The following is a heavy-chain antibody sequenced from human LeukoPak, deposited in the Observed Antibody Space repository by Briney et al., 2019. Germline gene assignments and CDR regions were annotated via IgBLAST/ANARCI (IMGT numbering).Heavy chain of an antibody. Sequence: GSLRLSCVASGFSFSTYWMSWVRPAPGKGLEWVANIKEDGSEKYYVDSVKGRFTMSRDNAKNTLYLQMNSLRAEDTAVYYCANGGQRITIFGVVTNFDYWGQGTLVTVSS. D-gene: IGHD3-3*01. J-gene: IGHJ4*02. CDR2: IKEDGSEK. CDR1: GFSFSTYW. V-gene: IGHV3-7*01. CDR3: ANGGQRITIFGVVTNFDY.